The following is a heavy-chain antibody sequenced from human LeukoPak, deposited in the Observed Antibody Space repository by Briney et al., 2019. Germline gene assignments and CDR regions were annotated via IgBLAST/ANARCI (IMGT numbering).Heavy chain of an antibody. CDR3: ARDVRLGELSSEVDY. Sequence: ASVKVSCKASGGTFSSYAISWVRQAPGQGLEWMGGIIPIFGTANYAQKFQGRVTITADESTSTAYMELRSLRSDDTAVYYCARDVRLGELSSEVDYWGQGTLVTVSS. CDR1: GGTFSSYA. CDR2: IIPIFGTA. J-gene: IGHJ4*02. V-gene: IGHV1-69*13. D-gene: IGHD3-16*02.